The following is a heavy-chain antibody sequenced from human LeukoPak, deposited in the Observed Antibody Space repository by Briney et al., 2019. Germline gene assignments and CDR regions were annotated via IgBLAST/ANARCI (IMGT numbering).Heavy chain of an antibody. V-gene: IGHV3-15*07. CDR2: IKSKTDGGTT. D-gene: IGHD3-22*01. J-gene: IGHJ4*02. CDR3: TGYYYDSSGYYLDY. Sequence: GGSLRLSCAASGFTFSNAWMYWVRQAPGKGLEWVGRIKSKTDGGTTDYAAPVKGRFTISRDDSKNTLYLQMNSLKTEDTAVYYCTGYYYDSSGYYLDYWGQGTLVTVSS. CDR1: GFTFSNAW.